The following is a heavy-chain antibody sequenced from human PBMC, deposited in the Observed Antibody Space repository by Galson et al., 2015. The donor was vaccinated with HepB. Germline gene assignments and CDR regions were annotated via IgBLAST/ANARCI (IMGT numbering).Heavy chain of an antibody. J-gene: IGHJ4*02. V-gene: IGHV3-30*04. CDR2: TSYDGNHK. CDR1: GFTFSVNS. Sequence: SLRLSCAASGFTFSVNSMHWVRQAPGKGLEWVAVTSYDGNHKYYADSVKGRFTISRDHYRNTLSLQMNSLQGEDTAVYYCARGGNSLYPKNEIFDYWGQGTLVSVSS. CDR3: ARGGNSLYPKNEIFDY. D-gene: IGHD1-1*01.